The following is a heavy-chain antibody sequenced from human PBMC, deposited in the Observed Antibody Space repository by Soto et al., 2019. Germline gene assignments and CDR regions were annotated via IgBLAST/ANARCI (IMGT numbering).Heavy chain of an antibody. D-gene: IGHD1-1*01. J-gene: IGHJ6*02. CDR3: ARGGKERFRGPGMDV. Sequence: QVQLVQSGAEVRKPGSSVRVSCKASGSKFTTYAINWVRQAPGQGLEWLGGIITFFGAAMYAQKFQDRVTITADEFTTTAYMELSSLRSDDTAVYYCARGGKERFRGPGMDVWGQGTTVTVSS. CDR2: IITFFGAA. V-gene: IGHV1-69*01. CDR1: GSKFTTYA.